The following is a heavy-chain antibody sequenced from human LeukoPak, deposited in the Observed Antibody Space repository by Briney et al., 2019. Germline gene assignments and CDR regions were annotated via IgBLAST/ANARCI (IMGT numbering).Heavy chain of an antibody. V-gene: IGHV3-21*01. Sequence: GGSLRLSCAGSGFAFNTYTLNWVRQAPGRGLEWVSSITTSSSYIYYAGSVKGRFTVSRDNARNSLFLQMDSLRAEDTAVYFCARSTTDYYFYMDVWGKGTTVTVSS. J-gene: IGHJ6*03. D-gene: IGHD4-11*01. CDR1: GFAFNTYT. CDR2: ITTSSSYI. CDR3: ARSTTDYYFYMDV.